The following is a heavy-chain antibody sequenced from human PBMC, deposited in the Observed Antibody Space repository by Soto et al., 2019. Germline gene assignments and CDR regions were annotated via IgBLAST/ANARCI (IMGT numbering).Heavy chain of an antibody. CDR3: TSQTSLFAYSSGWYDDY. Sequence: VGSLRLSCAASGFTFSGSAMHWVRQASGKGLEWVGRIRSKANSYATAYAASVKGRFTISRDDSKNTAYLQMNSLKTEDTAVYYCTSQTSLFAYSSGWYDDYWGQGTLVTVSS. V-gene: IGHV3-73*01. D-gene: IGHD6-19*01. J-gene: IGHJ4*02. CDR1: GFTFSGSA. CDR2: IRSKANSYAT.